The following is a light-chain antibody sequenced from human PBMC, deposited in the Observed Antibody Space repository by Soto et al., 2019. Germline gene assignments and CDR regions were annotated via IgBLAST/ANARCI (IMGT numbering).Light chain of an antibody. Sequence: DIQMTQSPSSLSASVGDRVTITCQASQDISTYLNWYQQKPGQAPKLLIYDASNLATGVPSRFSGSGSGTDFIFTISSLQPEDFATYYCQQYRHRRITFGPGTKVDIK. CDR3: QQYRHRRIT. CDR1: QDISTY. CDR2: DAS. J-gene: IGKJ3*01. V-gene: IGKV1-33*01.